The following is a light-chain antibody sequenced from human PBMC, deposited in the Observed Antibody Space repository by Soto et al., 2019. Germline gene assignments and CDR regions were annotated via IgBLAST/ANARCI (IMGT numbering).Light chain of an antibody. V-gene: IGKV3-20*01. Sequence: EIVLTPSPGTLSLSPGERATLSCRASQSVYRNLLAWYQQKLGQAPRLLIYGASSRATGIPDRFSGSGSGTDFSLIISKLEPEDFAVYYCQQHDSSPSTFGPGTKVHI. CDR1: QSVYRNL. J-gene: IGKJ3*01. CDR3: QQHDSSPST. CDR2: GAS.